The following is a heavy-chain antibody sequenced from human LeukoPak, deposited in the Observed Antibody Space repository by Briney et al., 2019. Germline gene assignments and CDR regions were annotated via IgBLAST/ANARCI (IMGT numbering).Heavy chain of an antibody. Sequence: PSETLSLTCTVSGGSISSSSYYWSWIRQPPGKGLEWIGEINHSGSTNYNPSLKSRVTISVDTSKNQFSLKLSSVTAADTAVYYCARVGEAAGTFEYGPDDYWGQGTLVTVSS. D-gene: IGHD6-13*01. CDR2: INHSGST. CDR3: ARVGEAAGTFEYGPDDY. J-gene: IGHJ4*02. CDR1: GGSISSSSYY. V-gene: IGHV4-39*07.